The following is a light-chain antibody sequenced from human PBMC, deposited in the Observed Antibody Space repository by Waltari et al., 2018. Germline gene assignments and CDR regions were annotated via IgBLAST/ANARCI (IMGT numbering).Light chain of an antibody. CDR1: SSDFVGYNY. V-gene: IGLV2-11*01. Sequence: QSALTQPRSVSGSPGQSVTISCTRTSSDFVGYNYVSWYQQHPGKAPKLMIYDVSKRPSGVPDRFSGSKSGNTASLTISGLQAEDEADYYCCSYAGSYTFVVFGGGTKLTVL. CDR3: CSYAGSYTFVV. CDR2: DVS. J-gene: IGLJ2*01.